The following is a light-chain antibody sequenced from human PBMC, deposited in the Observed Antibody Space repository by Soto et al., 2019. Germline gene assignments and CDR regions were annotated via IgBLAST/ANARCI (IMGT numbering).Light chain of an antibody. J-gene: IGKJ4*01. CDR2: GAS. CDR3: QQRSSWPLT. Sequence: EIVLTQSPVTLSLIPGEGATLSCRASQSVRSGSLAWYQQKPGQAPRLLIYGASSRATGIPARFSGSGSGTDFTLTISSLETEDFAVYYCQQRSSWPLTFGGGTKVEIK. V-gene: IGKV3D-20*02. CDR1: QSVRSGS.